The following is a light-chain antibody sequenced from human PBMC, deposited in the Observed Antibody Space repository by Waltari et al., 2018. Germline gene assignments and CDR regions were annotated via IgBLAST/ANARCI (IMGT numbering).Light chain of an antibody. J-gene: IGKJ2*01. CDR1: QSVLSSSNNKNS. V-gene: IGKV4-1*01. Sequence: DIVMTQFPDPLAWSLGERATLNCKCSQSVLSSSNNKNSLGWYQQKPGQPPKLLISWSSTRESVVPDRFSGSGSGTDFALTISSLQAEDVAVYYCQQCYSFPYTFGQGTKLEIK. CDR2: WSS. CDR3: QQCYSFPYT.